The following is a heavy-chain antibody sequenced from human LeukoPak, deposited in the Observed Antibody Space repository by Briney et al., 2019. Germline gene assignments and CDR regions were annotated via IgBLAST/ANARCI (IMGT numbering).Heavy chain of an antibody. D-gene: IGHD3-9*01. CDR2: IIPISGTA. CDR3: AKEGGPLRYFDWRNLGGPYYFDY. Sequence: ASVKVSCKASGGTFSSYAISWVRQAPGQGLEWMGGIIPISGTANYAQKFHGRVTITADESTSTAYMELSSLRSEDTAVYYCAKEGGPLRYFDWRNLGGPYYFDYWGQGTLVTVSS. J-gene: IGHJ4*02. V-gene: IGHV1-69*13. CDR1: GGTFSSYA.